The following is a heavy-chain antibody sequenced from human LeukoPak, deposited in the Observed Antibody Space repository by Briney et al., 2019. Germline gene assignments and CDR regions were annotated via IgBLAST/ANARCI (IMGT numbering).Heavy chain of an antibody. CDR3: AREPRSYSLDY. CDR1: GDSISSGDYY. Sequence: PSQTLSLTCTVSGDSISSGDYYWSWIRQPAGKGLEWIGRISSSGSTNYNPSLKSRVTISVDTSKNQFSLKLSSVTAADTAVYYCAREPRSYSLDYWGQGTLVTVSS. V-gene: IGHV4-61*02. D-gene: IGHD1-26*01. CDR2: ISSSGST. J-gene: IGHJ4*02.